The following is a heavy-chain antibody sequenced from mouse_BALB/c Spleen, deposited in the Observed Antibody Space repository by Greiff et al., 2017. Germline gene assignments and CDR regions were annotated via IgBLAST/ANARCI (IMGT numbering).Heavy chain of an antibody. CDR1: GFAFSSYD. J-gene: IGHJ3*01. D-gene: IGHD1-1*01. V-gene: IGHV5-12-1*01. Sequence: EVKLMESGGGLVKPGGSLKLSCAASGFAFSSYDMSWVRQTPEKRLEWVAYISSGGGSTYYPDTVKGRFTISRDNAKNTLYLQMSSLKSEDTAMYYCARHLYYYGPWFAYWGQGTLVTVSA. CDR2: ISSGGGST. CDR3: ARHLYYYGPWFAY.